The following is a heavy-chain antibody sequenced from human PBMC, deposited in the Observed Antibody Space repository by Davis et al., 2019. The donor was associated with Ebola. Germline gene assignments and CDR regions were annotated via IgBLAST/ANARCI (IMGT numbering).Heavy chain of an antibody. J-gene: IGHJ6*02. CDR1: GFTFSSYE. CDR2: ISSSGSTI. Sequence: GGSLTLSCAASGFTFSSYEMNWVRQAPGKGLEWVSYISSSGSTIYYADSVKGRFTISRDNAKNSLYLQMNSLRAEDTALYYCAKEVSIFSYGMDVWGQGTTVTVSS. CDR3: AKEVSIFSYGMDV. D-gene: IGHD3-3*01. V-gene: IGHV3-48*03.